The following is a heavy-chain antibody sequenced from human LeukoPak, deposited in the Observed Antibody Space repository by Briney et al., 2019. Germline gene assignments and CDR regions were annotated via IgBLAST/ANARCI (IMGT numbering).Heavy chain of an antibody. CDR3: ARVSSSWYQDWYFDL. J-gene: IGHJ2*01. CDR1: GGSISSTSYY. CDR2: IYYSGST. V-gene: IGHV4-39*07. Sequence: SETLSLTCTVSGGSISSTSYYWGWIRQPPGKGLEWIGNIYYSGSTYYNPSLNSRVTISVDTSKNQFSLKLSSVTAADTAVYYCARVSSSWYQDWYFDLWGRGTLVTVSS. D-gene: IGHD6-13*01.